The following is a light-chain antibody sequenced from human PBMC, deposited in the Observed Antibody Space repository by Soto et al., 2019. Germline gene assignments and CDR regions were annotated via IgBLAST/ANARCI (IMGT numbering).Light chain of an antibody. J-gene: IGKJ1*01. Sequence: DIQMTQSPSTLSASVGDRVTITCRASQSISNWLAWYQQKPGKAPKLLIYKASSLESGVPSRFSGSGSGTEFTLTISSLQPDDFATYYCQHYNIYPWTFGQRTKVEIK. V-gene: IGKV1-5*03. CDR3: QHYNIYPWT. CDR1: QSISNW. CDR2: KAS.